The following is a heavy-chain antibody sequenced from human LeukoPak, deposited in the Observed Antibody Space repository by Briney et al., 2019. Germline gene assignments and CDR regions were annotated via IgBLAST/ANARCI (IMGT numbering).Heavy chain of an antibody. CDR2: IYYSGST. D-gene: IGHD6-13*01. Sequence: KASETLSLTCTVSGGSISSSSYSWGWIRQPPGKGLEWIGSIYYSGSTYYNPSPKSRVTISVDTSKNQFSLKLSSVTAADAAVYYCATSRSRRMAGFDYWGQGTLVTVSS. CDR1: GGSISSSSYS. CDR3: ATSRSRRMAGFDY. J-gene: IGHJ4*02. V-gene: IGHV4-39*01.